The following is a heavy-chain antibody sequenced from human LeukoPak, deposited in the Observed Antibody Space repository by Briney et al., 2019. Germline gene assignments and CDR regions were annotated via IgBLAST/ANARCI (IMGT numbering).Heavy chain of an antibody. D-gene: IGHD1-14*01. J-gene: IGHJ6*03. V-gene: IGHV3-7*01. CDR2: IKQDGSEK. Sequence: PGGSLRLSCAASGFTFSNAWMSWVRQAPGKGLEWVANIKQDGSEKYYVDSVKGRFTISRDNAKNSLYLQMNSLRAEDTAVYYCARDLKVWTRPDYYMDVWGKGTTVTISS. CDR3: ARDLKVWTRPDYYMDV. CDR1: GFTFSNAW.